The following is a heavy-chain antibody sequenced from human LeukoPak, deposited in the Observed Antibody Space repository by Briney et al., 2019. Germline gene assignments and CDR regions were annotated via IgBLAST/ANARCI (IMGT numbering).Heavy chain of an antibody. Sequence: SQTLSLTCTVSGGSISSSSYYWGWIRHPPGKGLEWIGSIYYSGSTYYNPSLKRPVTISVDTSKNQFCLKLSSVTAADTAVYYCATRPIVVVVAATYAFDIWGQGTMVTVSS. CDR3: ATRPIVVVVAATYAFDI. J-gene: IGHJ3*02. CDR1: GGSISSSSYY. V-gene: IGHV4-39*01. D-gene: IGHD2-15*01. CDR2: IYYSGST.